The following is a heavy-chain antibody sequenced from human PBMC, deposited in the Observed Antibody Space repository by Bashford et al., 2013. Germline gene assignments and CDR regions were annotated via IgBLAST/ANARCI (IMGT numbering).Heavy chain of an antibody. D-gene: IGHD2-15*01. CDR3: ARDYLIHVNGPATVYFYFYYAVDV. Sequence: GGSLRLSCEASGFTFSNYGIHWVRQAPGKGLEWVAVIWYDGSNKYYADSVKGRFTISRDNSKNTLYLQMNSLRAEDTAVYYCARDYLIHVNGPATVYFYFYYAVDVWGQGTTVTVSS. CDR1: GFTFSNYG. CDR2: IWYDGSNK. V-gene: IGHV3-33*01. J-gene: IGHJ6*02.